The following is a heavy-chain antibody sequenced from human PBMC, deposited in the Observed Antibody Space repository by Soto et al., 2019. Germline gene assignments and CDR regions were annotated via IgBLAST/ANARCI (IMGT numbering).Heavy chain of an antibody. CDR1: GGSISSYY. J-gene: IGHJ4*02. CDR3: ARGARVYYDFWSGSPFDY. V-gene: IGHV4-59*01. Sequence: PWETLSLTGTVSGGSISSYYWSWIRQPPGKGLEWIGYIYYSGSTNYNPSLKSRVTISVDTSKNQFSLKLSSVTAADTAVYYCARGARVYYDFWSGSPFDYWGQGTLVTVSS. D-gene: IGHD3-3*01. CDR2: IYYSGST.